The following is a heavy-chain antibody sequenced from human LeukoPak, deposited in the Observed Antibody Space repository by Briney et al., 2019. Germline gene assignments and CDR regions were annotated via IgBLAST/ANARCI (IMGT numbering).Heavy chain of an antibody. Sequence: PGGSLRLSCAASGFTFSNAWMSWVRQAPGKGLEWVGRIKSKTDGGTTDYAAPVKGRFTISRDDSKNMLYLQMNSLKTEDTAVYYCTTGIMITFGGVIVVDYWGQGTLVTVSS. V-gene: IGHV3-15*01. J-gene: IGHJ4*02. CDR1: GFTFSNAW. CDR2: IKSKTDGGTT. CDR3: TTGIMITFGGVIVVDY. D-gene: IGHD3-16*02.